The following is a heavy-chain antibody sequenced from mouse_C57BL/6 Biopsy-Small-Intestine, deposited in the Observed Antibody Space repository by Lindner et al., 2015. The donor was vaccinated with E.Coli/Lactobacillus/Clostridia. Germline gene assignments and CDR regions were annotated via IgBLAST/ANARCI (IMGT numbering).Heavy chain of an antibody. CDR2: ILPGSGYT. J-gene: IGHJ1*03. CDR3: ARAYSNWYFDV. D-gene: IGHD2-5*01. V-gene: IGHV1-9*01. Sequence: VQLQESGPELVKPGASVKISCKASGYVFSSSWMNWVKQRPGKGLEWIGEILPGSGYTNDKEKFKGKATFTADTSTNTAYMQLSSLTTEDSAIYYCARAYSNWYFDVWGTGTTVTASS. CDR1: GYVFSSSW.